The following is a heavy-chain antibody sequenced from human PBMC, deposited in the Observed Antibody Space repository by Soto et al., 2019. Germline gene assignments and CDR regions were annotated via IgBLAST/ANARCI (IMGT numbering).Heavy chain of an antibody. V-gene: IGHV3-53*01. J-gene: IGHJ6*02. CDR3: AREGGTLGYSSSWYSPPPYYGMDV. D-gene: IGHD6-13*01. Sequence: GGSLRLSCAASGFTVSRNYMTWVRQAPGKGLEWASVIYSGGSTYYADSVKGRFTISRDNSKNTLYLQMNSLRAEDTAVYYCAREGGTLGYSSSWYSPPPYYGMDVWGQGTTVTVSS. CDR1: GFTVSRNY. CDR2: IYSGGST.